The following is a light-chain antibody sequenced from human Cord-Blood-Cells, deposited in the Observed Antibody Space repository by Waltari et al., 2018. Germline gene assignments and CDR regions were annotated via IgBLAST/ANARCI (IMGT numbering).Light chain of an antibody. CDR1: QSVSSY. J-gene: IGKJ2*01. CDR2: DAS. Sequence: EIVLTQSPATLSLSPGERATLSSRASQSVSSYLAWYQQKPGQAPRLLIYDASNRATGIPARFSGSGSWTDFTLTISSLEPEDFAVYYCQQRSNWPPMYTFGQGTKLEIK. CDR3: QQRSNWPPMYT. V-gene: IGKV3-11*01.